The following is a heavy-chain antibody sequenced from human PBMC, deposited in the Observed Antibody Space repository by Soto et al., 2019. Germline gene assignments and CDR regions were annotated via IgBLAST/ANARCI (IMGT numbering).Heavy chain of an antibody. D-gene: IGHD3-22*01. J-gene: IGHJ6*02. V-gene: IGHV4-4*02. CDR2: IYHSGST. Sequence: ASETLSLTCAVSGGSISSSNWWSWVRQPPGKGLEWIGEIYHSGSTNYNPSLKSRVTISVDKSKNQFSLKLSSVTAADTAVHYCARAGFYYDSSLSMDVWGQGTTVTVSS. CDR1: GGSISSSNW. CDR3: ARAGFYYDSSLSMDV.